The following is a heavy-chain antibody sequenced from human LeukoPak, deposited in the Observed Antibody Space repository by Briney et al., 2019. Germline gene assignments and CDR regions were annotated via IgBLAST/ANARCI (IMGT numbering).Heavy chain of an antibody. CDR1: GGSISSYY. J-gene: IGHJ3*02. V-gene: IGHV4-59*01. CDR2: IYYSGSI. Sequence: PSETLSLTCTVSGGSISSYYWSWIRQPPGKGLEWIGYIYYSGSINYNPSLKSRVTISVDTSKNQFSLKLSSVTAADTAVYYCARWSCSGGSCYPGYAFDIWGQGTMVTVSS. CDR3: ARWSCSGGSCYPGYAFDI. D-gene: IGHD2-15*01.